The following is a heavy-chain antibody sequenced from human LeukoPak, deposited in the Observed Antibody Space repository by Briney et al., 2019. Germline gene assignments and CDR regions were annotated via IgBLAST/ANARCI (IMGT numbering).Heavy chain of an antibody. V-gene: IGHV1-2*02. CDR3: ARGLMATIGIGYFDY. D-gene: IGHD5-12*01. CDR1: GYTFTSYP. Sequence: ASVKVSCKASGYTFTSYPISWVRQAPGQGLEWMGWINPNSGDTNYAQKFQGRVAMTRDTSISTAYMELSSLRSDDTAVYYCARGLMATIGIGYFDYWGQGALVTVSS. CDR2: INPNSGDT. J-gene: IGHJ4*02.